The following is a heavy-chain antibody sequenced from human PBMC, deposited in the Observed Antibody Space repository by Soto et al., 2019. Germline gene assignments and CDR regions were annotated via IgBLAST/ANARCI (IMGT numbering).Heavy chain of an antibody. D-gene: IGHD3-22*01. Sequence: ASVKVSCKASGYTFTGYYMHWVRQAPGQGLEWMGWINPNSGGTNYAQKFQGRVTMTRDTSISTAYMELSRLRSDDTAVYYCARGYYYDSSGYYTRGSYYYGMDVWGQGTTGTVSS. CDR3: ARGYYYDSSGYYTRGSYYYGMDV. J-gene: IGHJ6*02. CDR2: INPNSGGT. V-gene: IGHV1-2*02. CDR1: GYTFTGYY.